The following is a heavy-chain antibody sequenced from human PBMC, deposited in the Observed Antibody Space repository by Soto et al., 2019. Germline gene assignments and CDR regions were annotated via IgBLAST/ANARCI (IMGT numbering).Heavy chain of an antibody. CDR2: ISWNSGSR. J-gene: IGHJ6*02. CDR1: GFTFDDYA. D-gene: IGHD6-13*01. Sequence: PGGSLRLSCAASGFTFDDYAMHWVRQAPGKGLEWVSGISWNSGSRVYADSVKGRFTISRDNAKNSLYLQMNSLRPDDTALYYCAKDLTAAEPHGMDVWGQGTTVNVFS. CDR3: AKDLTAAEPHGMDV. V-gene: IGHV3-9*01.